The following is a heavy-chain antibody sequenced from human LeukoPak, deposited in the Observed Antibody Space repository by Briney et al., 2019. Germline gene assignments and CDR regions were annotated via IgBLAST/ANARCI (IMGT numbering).Heavy chain of an antibody. J-gene: IGHJ4*02. D-gene: IGHD3-10*01. CDR2: ISGSGSNT. V-gene: IGHV3-23*01. CDR1: GFTFSSYA. Sequence: GGSLRLSCAASGFTFSSYAMSWVRQAPGKGLEWVSTISGSGSNTFYADSVKGRFTISRDNSKNTLYLQMNSLRAEDTAVYYCAKDRWGRSYLDYWGQGTLVTVSS. CDR3: AKDRWGRSYLDY.